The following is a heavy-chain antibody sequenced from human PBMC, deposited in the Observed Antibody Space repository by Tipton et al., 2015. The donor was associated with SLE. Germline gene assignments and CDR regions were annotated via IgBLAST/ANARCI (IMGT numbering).Heavy chain of an antibody. D-gene: IGHD6-19*01. CDR3: AAAGGIAVSGWFDP. CDR2: IYYSVGT. V-gene: IGHV4-59*11. CDR1: GGSISSHY. Sequence: TLSLTCTVSGGSISSHYWSWIRQPPGKGLEWIGYIYYSVGTNNNPPPQSRVTISVDTPKNQFSLQLSSVSAADTAVCYCAAAGGIAVSGWFDPWGQGTLVTVSS. J-gene: IGHJ5*02.